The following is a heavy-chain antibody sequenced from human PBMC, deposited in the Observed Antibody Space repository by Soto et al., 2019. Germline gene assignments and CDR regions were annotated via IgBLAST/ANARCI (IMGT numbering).Heavy chain of an antibody. V-gene: IGHV1-69*12. CDR2: IIPIFGTA. CDR3: ATTPPVGGYYYYGMDV. Sequence: QVQLVQSGAEVKKPGSSVKVSCKASGGTFSSYAISWVRQAPGQGLEWMGGIIPIFGTANYAQKFQGRVTMTADESTSTAYMELSSLRSEDTAVYYCATTPPVGGYYYYGMDVWGQGTTVTVSS. D-gene: IGHD1-26*01. CDR1: GGTFSSYA. J-gene: IGHJ6*02.